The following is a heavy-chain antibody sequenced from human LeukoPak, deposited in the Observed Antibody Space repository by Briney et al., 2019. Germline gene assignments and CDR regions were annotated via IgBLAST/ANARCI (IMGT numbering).Heavy chain of an antibody. CDR3: ARDAVDTANAV. V-gene: IGHV3-23*01. J-gene: IGHJ6*02. CDR1: GFTFTDHA. Sequence: GGSLRLSCAASGFTFTDHAMSWVRQTPDKGLEWVSSIHAGGGSTLYADSMKGRFTISRDNAKNTLYLQMNSLRAEDTAVYYCARDAVDTANAVWGQGTTVTVSS. D-gene: IGHD5-18*01. CDR2: IHAGGGST.